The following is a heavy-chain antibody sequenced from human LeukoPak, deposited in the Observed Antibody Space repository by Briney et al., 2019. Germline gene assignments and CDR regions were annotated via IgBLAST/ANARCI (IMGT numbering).Heavy chain of an antibody. J-gene: IGHJ4*02. CDR2: IRRDGDDK. CDR1: GFTFSSYG. CDR3: AKSGGRNDFEY. D-gene: IGHD1-1*01. V-gene: IGHV3-30*02. Sequence: GGSLRLSCAASGFTFSSYGMHWVRQAPGKGLEWVSFIRRDGDDKYYADSVKGRFTISRDNSKNTLCLQMNSLRAEDTAVYYCAKSGGRNDFEYWGQGTLVTVSS.